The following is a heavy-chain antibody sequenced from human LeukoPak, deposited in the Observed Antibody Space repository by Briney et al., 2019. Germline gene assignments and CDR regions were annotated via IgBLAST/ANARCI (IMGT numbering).Heavy chain of an antibody. CDR3: ARDTETGTTDY. CDR2: IWYDGSNK. D-gene: IGHD1-1*01. CDR1: GFIFSSYG. V-gene: IGHV3-33*01. J-gene: IGHJ4*02. Sequence: GGSLRLSCAASGFIFSSYGMHWVRQAPGKGLEWVVVIWYDGSNKYYADSVKGRFTISRDNSKNTLYLQMNSLRAEDTAVYYCARDTETGTTDYWGQGTLVTVSS.